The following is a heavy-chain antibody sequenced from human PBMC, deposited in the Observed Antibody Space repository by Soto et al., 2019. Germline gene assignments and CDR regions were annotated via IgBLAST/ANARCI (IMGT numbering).Heavy chain of an antibody. V-gene: IGHV5-51*01. CDR2: IYPGDSDT. J-gene: IGHJ4*02. Sequence: GESLKISCKVSGYSFTNYWIAWVRQVPGKGLERVGIIYPGDSDTRYSPSFQGQVTISADKSINTAYLQWSSLKASDTAMYYCARVLGYYFEYWGQGTLVTVSS. D-gene: IGHD3-16*01. CDR1: GYSFTNYW. CDR3: ARVLGYYFEY.